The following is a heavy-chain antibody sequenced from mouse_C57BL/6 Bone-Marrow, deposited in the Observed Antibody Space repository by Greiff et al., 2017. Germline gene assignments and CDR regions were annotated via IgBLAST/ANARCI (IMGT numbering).Heavy chain of an antibody. CDR3: AREAYGYDDFDY. Sequence: EVKLMESGGGLVKPGGSLKLSCAASGFTFSSYAMSWVRQTPEKRLEWVATISDGGSYTYYPDNVKGRFTISRDNAKNNLYLQMSHLKSEDTAMYYCAREAYGYDDFDYWGQGTTLTVSS. V-gene: IGHV5-4*01. J-gene: IGHJ2*01. CDR1: GFTFSSYA. CDR2: ISDGGSYT. D-gene: IGHD2-2*01.